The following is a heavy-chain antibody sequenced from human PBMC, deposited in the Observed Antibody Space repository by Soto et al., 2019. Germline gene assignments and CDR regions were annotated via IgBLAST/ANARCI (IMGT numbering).Heavy chain of an antibody. CDR2: IYYSGST. J-gene: IGHJ5*02. Sequence: PSETLSLTCTVSGGSISSYYWIWFRQPPGKGLEWIGYIYYSGSTNYNPSLKSRVTISVDTSKNQFSLKLSSVTAADTAVYYCARQYSGSYYPNWFEPWGQGTLVTVSS. CDR3: ARQYSGSYYPNWFEP. V-gene: IGHV4-59*08. CDR1: GGSISSYY. D-gene: IGHD1-26*01.